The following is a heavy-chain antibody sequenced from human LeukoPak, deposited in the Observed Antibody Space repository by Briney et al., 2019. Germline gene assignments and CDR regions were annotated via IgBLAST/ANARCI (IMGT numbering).Heavy chain of an antibody. CDR1: GGSISSSSYY. D-gene: IGHD2-2*01. CDR2: IYYSGST. J-gene: IGHJ5*02. Sequence: SETLSLTCTVSGGSISSSSYYWGWIRQPPGKGLEWIGSIYYSGSTYYNPSLKSRVTISVDTSKNQFSLRLSSVTAADTAVYYCARRSSSFDPWGQGTLVTVSS. CDR3: ARRSSSFDP. V-gene: IGHV4-39*01.